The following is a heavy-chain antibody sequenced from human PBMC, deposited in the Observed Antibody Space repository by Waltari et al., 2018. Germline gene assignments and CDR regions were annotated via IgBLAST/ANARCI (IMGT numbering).Heavy chain of an antibody. CDR3: ARDRDSSGNYYPAGLGWFNP. CDR1: GFTFSSFA. J-gene: IGHJ5*02. CDR2: ITLDGSNQ. D-gene: IGHD3-22*01. Sequence: QVQMVESGGGVVQPGRSLRLSCAASGFTFSSFAMHWVRQAPDKGLEGVAVITLDGSNQDYADSVRGRFTISRDNAKNTLYLQMNNLRLEDTAMYYCARDRDSSGNYYPAGLGWFNPWGQGTLVTVSS. V-gene: IGHV3-30*01.